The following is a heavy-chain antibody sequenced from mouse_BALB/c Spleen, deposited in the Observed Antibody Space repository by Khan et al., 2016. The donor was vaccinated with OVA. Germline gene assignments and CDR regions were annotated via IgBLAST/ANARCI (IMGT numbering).Heavy chain of an antibody. D-gene: IGHD1-1*01. J-gene: IGHJ2*01. Sequence: VQLQQSGPGLVKPSQSLSLTCTVTGYSITSGYAWNWIRQFPGNKLEWMGYISYSGVTSYTPSLKSRISITRDKSKNQFFLQLNSVTTEDTATYDCARGNYYGYYFDYWGQGTTLPVSS. CDR3: ARGNYYGYYFDY. V-gene: IGHV3-2*02. CDR2: ISYSGVT. CDR1: GYSITSGYA.